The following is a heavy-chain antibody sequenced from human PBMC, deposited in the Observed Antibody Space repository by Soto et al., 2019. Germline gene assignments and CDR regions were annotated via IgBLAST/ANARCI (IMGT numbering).Heavy chain of an antibody. V-gene: IGHV3-49*03. J-gene: IGHJ3*02. CDR1: GFTFGDYA. D-gene: IGHD3-16*02. CDR3: TRNYYDYIWGSYRDAFDI. CDR2: IRSKAYGGTT. Sequence: GGSLRLSCTASGFTFGDYAMSWFRQAPGKGLEWVGFIRSKAYGGTTEYAASVKGRFTISRVDSKSIAYLQMNSLKTEDTAVYYCTRNYYDYIWGSYRDAFDIWGQGTMVTVSS.